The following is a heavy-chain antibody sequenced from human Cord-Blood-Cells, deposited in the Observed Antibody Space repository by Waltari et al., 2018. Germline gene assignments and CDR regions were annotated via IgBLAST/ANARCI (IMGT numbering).Heavy chain of an antibody. V-gene: IGHV3-53*01. CDR3: ARVPDYYDSSGYYYYGMDV. Sequence: EVQLVESGGGLIQPGGSLRLSCAASGFTVSSNYMSWVRQAPGKGLEWVSVIYSGGSTYYADSVKGRFTISRDNSKNTLYLQMNSLRAEDTAVYYCARVPDYYDSSGYYYYGMDVWGQGTTVTVSS. CDR2: IYSGGST. D-gene: IGHD3-22*01. CDR1: GFTVSSNY. J-gene: IGHJ6*02.